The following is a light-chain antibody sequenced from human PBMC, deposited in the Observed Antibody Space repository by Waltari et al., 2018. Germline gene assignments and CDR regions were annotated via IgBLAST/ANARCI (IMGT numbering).Light chain of an antibody. CDR1: PSNTGAGYD. J-gene: IGLJ3*02. CDR3: QSYDKILSAWV. Sequence: QSVLTQPPSVSGAPRQRVTVSCTGSPSNTGAGYDVQSYQQFPGRAPKLVIYRHSYRPSGVPDRFSATKSGSSASLAITGLQAEDEADYYCQSYDKILSAWVFGGGTKLTVL. CDR2: RHS. V-gene: IGLV1-40*01.